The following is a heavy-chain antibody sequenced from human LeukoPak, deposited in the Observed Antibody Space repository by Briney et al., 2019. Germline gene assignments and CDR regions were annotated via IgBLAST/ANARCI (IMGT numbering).Heavy chain of an antibody. CDR1: GYTFTSYG. D-gene: IGHD4-17*01. V-gene: IGHV1-18*01. CDR3: VRDAYSDLPKDWFDH. CDR2: ISAYNGNT. J-gene: IGHJ5*02. Sequence: ASVKVSCKASGYTFTSYGISWVRQAPGQGLEWMGWISAYNGNTNYAQKLQGRVTMTTDTSTSTAYMELRSLRSDDTAVYYCVRDAYSDLPKDWFDHSGQGTLVTVSS.